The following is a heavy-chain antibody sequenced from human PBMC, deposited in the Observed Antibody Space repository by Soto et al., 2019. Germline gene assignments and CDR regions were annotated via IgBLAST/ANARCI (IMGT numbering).Heavy chain of an antibody. J-gene: IGHJ6*02. Sequence: PSETLSLTCTVSGGSSSSSSYYWGWIRQPPGKGLEWIGSIYYSGSTYYNPSLKSRVTISVDTSKNQFSLKLSSVTAADTAVYYCARQLSSGSGSYYYYYYGMDVWGQETTVTVS. V-gene: IGHV4-39*01. D-gene: IGHD3-10*01. CDR3: ARQLSSGSGSYYYYYYGMDV. CDR2: IYYSGST. CDR1: GGSSSSSSYY.